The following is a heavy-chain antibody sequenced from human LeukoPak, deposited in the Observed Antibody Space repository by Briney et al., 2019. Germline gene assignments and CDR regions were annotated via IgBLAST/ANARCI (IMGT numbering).Heavy chain of an antibody. V-gene: IGHV5-51*01. D-gene: IGHD6-6*01. CDR1: GYXFTSFW. Sequence: GESLKISCNGSGYXFTSFWICWVRQMPGKGLEWMGIIYPGDSETRYNPSFRGQVTISADKSISTAYLQWSSLKASDTAMYYCARHKDGSIVDYWGQGTLVTVSS. CDR3: ARHKDGSIVDY. J-gene: IGHJ4*02. CDR2: IYPGDSET.